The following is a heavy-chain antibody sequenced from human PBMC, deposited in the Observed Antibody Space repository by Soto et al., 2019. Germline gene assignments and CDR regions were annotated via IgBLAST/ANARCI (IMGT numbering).Heavy chain of an antibody. CDR1: GFTFGSYA. J-gene: IGHJ6*02. CDR3: ERARRGAPYYYTMDI. Sequence: PGGSLRLSCIASGFTFGSYAMTWVRQAPGKGLEWVSDISGSGGITYYADSVKGRFTISRDNSKNTLNLQMNSLRADDTAVYYCERARRGAPYYYTMDIWGQGTTVTVSS. D-gene: IGHD3-10*01. V-gene: IGHV3-23*01. CDR2: ISGSGGIT.